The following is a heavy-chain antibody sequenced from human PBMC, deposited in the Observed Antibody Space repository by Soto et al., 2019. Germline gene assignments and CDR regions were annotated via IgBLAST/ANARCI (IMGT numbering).Heavy chain of an antibody. Sequence: QVQLVESGGGVVQPGRSLRLSCAASGFTFSSYGMHWVRQAPGKGLEWVAVIWYDGSNKYYADSVKGRFTISRDNSKNTLYLQMNSLRAEDTAVYYCAGGGGTLAYYFDYWGQGTLVTVSS. CDR3: AGGGGTLAYYFDY. CDR2: IWYDGSNK. CDR1: GFTFSSYG. J-gene: IGHJ4*02. D-gene: IGHD3-16*01. V-gene: IGHV3-33*01.